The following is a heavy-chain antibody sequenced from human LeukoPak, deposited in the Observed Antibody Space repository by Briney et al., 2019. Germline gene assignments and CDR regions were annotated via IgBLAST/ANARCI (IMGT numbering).Heavy chain of an antibody. V-gene: IGHV3-23*01. CDR2: ISGSGGST. D-gene: IGHD1-26*01. Sequence: GGSLRLSCEASGFTFSSFAMSWIRQAPGRGLEWVSFISGSGGSTYYADSVKGRFAISRDNSKTTLYLQMNSLKVVDTAVYYCAKGWVVSIVEATPAAYWGQGSLVTVSS. J-gene: IGHJ4*02. CDR3: AKGWVVSIVEATPAAY. CDR1: GFTFSSFA.